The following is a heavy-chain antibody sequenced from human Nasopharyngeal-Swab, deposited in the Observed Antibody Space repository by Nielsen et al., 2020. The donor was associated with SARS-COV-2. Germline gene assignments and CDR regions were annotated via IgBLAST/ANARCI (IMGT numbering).Heavy chain of an antibody. Sequence: GGSLRLSCAASGFTFRSYWMHWVRQVPGKGLVWVSRINEDGSITNYADSVGGRFTISRDNAKNTLFLHMNSLRAEDTAVYYCGRDLGGRFSTWGQGTLVTASS. D-gene: IGHD3-16*01. CDR1: GFTFRSYW. CDR2: INEDGSIT. V-gene: IGHV3-74*01. J-gene: IGHJ5*02. CDR3: GRDLGGRFST.